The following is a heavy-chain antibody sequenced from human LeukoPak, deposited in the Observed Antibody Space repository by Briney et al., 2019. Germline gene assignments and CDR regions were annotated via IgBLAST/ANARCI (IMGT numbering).Heavy chain of an antibody. J-gene: IGHJ4*02. D-gene: IGHD4-17*01. CDR1: GFTFSSYS. CDR2: ISSSSSYI. Sequence: GGSLRLSCAASGFTFSSYSMNWVRQAPGKGLEWVSSISSSSSYIYYADSVKGRFTISRDNAKNSLYLQMNSLRAEDTAVYYCARGDYGDYDADLLDYWGQGTLVTVSS. V-gene: IGHV3-21*01. CDR3: ARGDYGDYDADLLDY.